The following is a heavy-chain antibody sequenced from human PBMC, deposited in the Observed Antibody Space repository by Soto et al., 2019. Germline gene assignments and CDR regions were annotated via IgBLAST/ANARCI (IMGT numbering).Heavy chain of an antibody. Sequence: ASVKVSCKASGYTFTSYDINWVRQATGQGLEWMGWMNPNSGNTGYAQKFQGRVTMTRNTSISTAYMELSSLRSEDTAVYYCARGQSITMIVVVIPPLDMDVWGQGTTVTVSS. CDR1: GYTFTSYD. V-gene: IGHV1-8*01. D-gene: IGHD3-22*01. CDR2: MNPNSGNT. CDR3: ARGQSITMIVVVIPPLDMDV. J-gene: IGHJ6*02.